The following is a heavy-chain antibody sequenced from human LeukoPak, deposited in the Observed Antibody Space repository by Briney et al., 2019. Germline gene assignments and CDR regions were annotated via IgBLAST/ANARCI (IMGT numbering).Heavy chain of an antibody. CDR2: INPSGGST. Sequence: ASVKVSCKASGYTFTSYCMHWVRQAPGQGLEWMGIINPSGGSTSYAQKFQGRVTMTRDTSTSTVYMELSSLRSEDTAVYYCARDRWYYYGSGRGPFDPWGQGTLVTVSS. CDR1: GYTFTSYC. D-gene: IGHD3-10*01. V-gene: IGHV1-46*01. CDR3: ARDRWYYYGSGRGPFDP. J-gene: IGHJ5*02.